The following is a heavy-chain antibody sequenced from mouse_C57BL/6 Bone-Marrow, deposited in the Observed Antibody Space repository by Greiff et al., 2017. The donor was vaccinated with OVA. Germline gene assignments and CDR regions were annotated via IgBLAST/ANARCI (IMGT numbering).Heavy chain of an antibody. CDR3: ARRFYAMDY. CDR1: GFTFSSYA. Sequence: EVQGVESGGGLVKPGGSLKLSCAASGFTFSSYAMSWVRQTPEKRLEWVATISDGGSYTYYPDNVKGRFTISRDNAKNNLYLQMSHLKSEDTAMYYCARRFYAMDYWGQGTSVTVSS. V-gene: IGHV5-4*03. J-gene: IGHJ4*01. CDR2: ISDGGSYT.